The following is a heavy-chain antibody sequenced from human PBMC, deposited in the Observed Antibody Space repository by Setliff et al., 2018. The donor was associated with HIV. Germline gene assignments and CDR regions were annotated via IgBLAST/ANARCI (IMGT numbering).Heavy chain of an antibody. CDR1: GYTFTSYY. CDR2: INPSSGST. V-gene: IGHV1-46*01. Sequence: ASVKVSCKASGYTFTSYYMHWVRQAPGQGLEWMGIINPSSGSTTYAQKFQGRVTMTRDTSTSTVYMELSSLISDDTAVYYCAREERYYDGKGALDYWGQGMLVTVSS. D-gene: IGHD3-22*01. CDR3: AREERYYDGKGALDY. J-gene: IGHJ4*02.